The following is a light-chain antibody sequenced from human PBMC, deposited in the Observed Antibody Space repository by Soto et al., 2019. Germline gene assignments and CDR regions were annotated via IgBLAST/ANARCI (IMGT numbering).Light chain of an antibody. CDR2: SND. V-gene: IGLV1-44*01. J-gene: IGLJ1*01. CDR3: AAWDDSLIGYV. CDR1: NPNIGTNI. Sequence: QSVLTQPPSASGTPGQRFTISGSGGNPNIGTNIVNWYQQLPGTAPKLLIHSNDQRPSGVPDRFSGSKSGTSASLAISGLQSEDEADYYCAAWDDSLIGYVFGTGTKLTVL.